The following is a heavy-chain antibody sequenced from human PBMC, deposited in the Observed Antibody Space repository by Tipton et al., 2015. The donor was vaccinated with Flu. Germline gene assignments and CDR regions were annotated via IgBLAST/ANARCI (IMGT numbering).Heavy chain of an antibody. D-gene: IGHD1-26*01. CDR2: VYYSGST. CDR1: GDSIISYL. J-gene: IGHJ4*02. CDR3: ARVVRGSGIAY. V-gene: IGHV4-59*01. Sequence: TLSLTCTVSGDSIISYLWSWIRQPPGRGLEWIGYVYYSGSTNYNPSLKSRVTMTLDTSKNQFSLSLTSVTAADTAVYYCARVVRGSGIAYWGQGSRVTVSS.